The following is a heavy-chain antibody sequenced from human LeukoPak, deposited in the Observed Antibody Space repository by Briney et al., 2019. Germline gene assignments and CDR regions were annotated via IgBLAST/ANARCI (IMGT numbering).Heavy chain of an antibody. CDR1: GFTFSSYA. J-gene: IGHJ4*02. CDR3: AKAIVVVVAATPNYFDY. D-gene: IGHD2-15*01. Sequence: GGSLRLSCAASGFTFSSYAMSWVRQAPGKGLEWVSAISGSGGSTYYADSVKGRFTISRDSSKNTLYLQMNSLRAEDTAVYYCAKAIVVVVAATPNYFDYWGQGTLVTVSS. CDR2: ISGSGGST. V-gene: IGHV3-23*01.